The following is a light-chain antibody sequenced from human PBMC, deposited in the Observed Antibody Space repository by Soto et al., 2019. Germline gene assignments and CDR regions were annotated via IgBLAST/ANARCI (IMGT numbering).Light chain of an antibody. CDR2: GAS. CDR3: QQRSNWLT. J-gene: IGKJ4*01. Sequence: ATLSCRASQSVDSYLAWYQQKPGQAPRLLIYGASNRATGIPTRFSGSGSGTDFTLTISSLEPEDFAVYYCQQRSNWLTFGGGTKVDIK. CDR1: QSVDSY. V-gene: IGKV3-11*01.